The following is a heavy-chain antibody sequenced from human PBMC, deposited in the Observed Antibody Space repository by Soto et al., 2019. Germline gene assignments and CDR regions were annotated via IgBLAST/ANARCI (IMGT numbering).Heavy chain of an antibody. D-gene: IGHD3-9*01. J-gene: IGHJ6*02. CDR2: ISAYNGKT. CDR3: ARDTLFSALPLYYYCMEV. CDR1: GETFTSYG. V-gene: IGHV1-18*01. Sequence: GSVKVSCKAAGETFTSYGISWLRQAGGQGREWMGWISAYNGKTNYAQKLQGRVTMTTDTSTSTAYMELRSLRSDDTAVYYCARDTLFSALPLYYYCMEVWCQGTTGTVAS.